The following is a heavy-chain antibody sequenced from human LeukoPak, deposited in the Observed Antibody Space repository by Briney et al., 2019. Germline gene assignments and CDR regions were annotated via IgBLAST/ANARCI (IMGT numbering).Heavy chain of an antibody. CDR2: IYYSGST. V-gene: IGHV4-59*01. Sequence: SETLSLTCTVSGGSISSYYWSWIRQRPGKGLEWIGYIYYSGSTNYNPSLKSRVTISVDTSKNQFSLKLSSVTAADTAVYYCARVGCGGDCYLDWFDPWGQGTLVTVSS. CDR1: GGSISSYY. J-gene: IGHJ5*02. CDR3: ARVGCGGDCYLDWFDP. D-gene: IGHD2-21*02.